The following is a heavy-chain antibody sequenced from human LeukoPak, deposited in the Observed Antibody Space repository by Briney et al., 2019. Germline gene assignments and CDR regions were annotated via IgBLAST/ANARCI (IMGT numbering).Heavy chain of an antibody. Sequence: ASVKVSCKASGYTFTNYDLNWVRQATGQGLEWRGWMSPNSGDTGYAQKFQGRVTMTRNTAIDTAYLELSSLRSDDTAVYYCARWDNSGWFLFDYWGQGTLVSVSP. CDR1: GYTFTNYD. J-gene: IGHJ4*02. CDR2: MSPNSGDT. V-gene: IGHV1-8*02. CDR3: ARWDNSGWFLFDY. D-gene: IGHD6-19*01.